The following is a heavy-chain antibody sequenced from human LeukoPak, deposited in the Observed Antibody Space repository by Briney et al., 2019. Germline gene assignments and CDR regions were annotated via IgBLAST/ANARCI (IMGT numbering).Heavy chain of an antibody. D-gene: IGHD3-3*01. CDR1: GGSISSSSYY. J-gene: IGHJ5*02. CDR3: ARHATYYDFWSGSRERAPNWFDP. Sequence: PSETLSLTRTVSGGSISSSSYYWGWICQPPGKGLEWIGSIYYSGSTYYNPSLKSRVTISVDTSKNQFSLKLSSVTAADTAVYYCARHATYYDFWSGSRERAPNWFDPWGQGTLVTVSS. CDR2: IYYSGST. V-gene: IGHV4-39*01.